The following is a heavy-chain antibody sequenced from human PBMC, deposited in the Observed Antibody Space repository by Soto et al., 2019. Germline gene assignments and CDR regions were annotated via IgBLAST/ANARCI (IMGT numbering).Heavy chain of an antibody. D-gene: IGHD6-13*01. J-gene: IGHJ4*02. Sequence: QVQLVESGGGVVQPGRSLRLSCAASGFTFSSYAMHWVRQAPGKGLEWVAVISYDGSNKYYADSVKGRFTIPRDNSKNTLYLQMNSLRAEDTAVYYCASWSYSSSWYHFDYWGQGTLVTVSS. CDR1: GFTFSSYA. CDR3: ASWSYSSSWYHFDY. CDR2: ISYDGSNK. V-gene: IGHV3-30-3*01.